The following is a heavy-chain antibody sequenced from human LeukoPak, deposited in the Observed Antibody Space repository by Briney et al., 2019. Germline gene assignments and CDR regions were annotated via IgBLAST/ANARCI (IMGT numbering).Heavy chain of an antibody. Sequence: PSETLSLTCAVYGGSFSGYYWSWIRQPPGKGLEWIGEINHSGSTNYNPSLKSRVTISVDTSKNQFSLKLSSVTAADTAVYYCARGRAPDYWGQGTLVTVSS. J-gene: IGHJ4*02. V-gene: IGHV4-34*01. CDR3: ARGRAPDY. CDR1: GGSFSGYY. CDR2: INHSGST.